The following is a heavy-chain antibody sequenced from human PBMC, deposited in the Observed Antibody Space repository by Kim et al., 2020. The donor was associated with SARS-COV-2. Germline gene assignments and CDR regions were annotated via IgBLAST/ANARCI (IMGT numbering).Heavy chain of an antibody. V-gene: IGHV4-31*03. D-gene: IGHD3-16*01. CDR1: GGSISSGGSY. J-gene: IGHJ4*02. Sequence: SETLSLTCTVSGGSISSGGSYWSWTRQVPGRGLEFIGYISYSGTTYYNPSLKSRITISVDTSKSQFSLRLSSLTAADTAIYYCAKSGGGMNWGQGTLVTV. CDR2: ISYSGTT. CDR3: AKSGGGMN.